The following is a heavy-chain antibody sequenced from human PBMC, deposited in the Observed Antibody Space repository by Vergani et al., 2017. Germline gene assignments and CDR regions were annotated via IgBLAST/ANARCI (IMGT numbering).Heavy chain of an antibody. Sequence: VQLVQSGGGLVKPGGSLRLSCAASGFTFSSYSMNWVRQAPGKGLEWVSSISSSSSYIYYADSVKGRFTISRDNAKNSLYLQMNSLRAEDTAVYYCARSMVRGGEDAFDIWGQGTMVTVSS. J-gene: IGHJ3*02. CDR2: ISSSSSYI. CDR3: ARSMVRGGEDAFDI. CDR1: GFTFSSYS. V-gene: IGHV3-21*01. D-gene: IGHD3-10*01.